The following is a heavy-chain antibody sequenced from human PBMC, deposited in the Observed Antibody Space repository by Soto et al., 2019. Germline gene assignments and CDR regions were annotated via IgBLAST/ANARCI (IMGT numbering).Heavy chain of an antibody. Sequence: GESLKISCTTSGYSFISYWVAWVRQLPGKGLEWMGTFYPGDSTSTYSPSFQGQVTISVDKSISTAYLQLSSLKASDTAMYYCARSIGYCRNNGCSWTFYIRGQGTMVTVSS. CDR2: FYPGDSTS. CDR3: ARSIGYCRNNGCSWTFYI. J-gene: IGHJ3*02. D-gene: IGHD2-15*01. V-gene: IGHV5-51*01. CDR1: GYSFISYW.